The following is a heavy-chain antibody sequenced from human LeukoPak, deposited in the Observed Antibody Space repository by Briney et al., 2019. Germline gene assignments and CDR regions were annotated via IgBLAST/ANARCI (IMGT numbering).Heavy chain of an antibody. D-gene: IGHD4-17*01. CDR1: GFTFSHYN. Sequence: GGSLRLSCAASGFTFSHYNMNWVRQAPGKGLEWVSYISSSSNYRYYADSVKGRFTISRDNGKNSLYLQMNSLRAEDTAVYFCVRASDGNYDYGDHPDYWGQGTLVTVSS. V-gene: IGHV3-21*06. CDR3: VRASDGNYDYGDHPDY. CDR2: ISSSSNYR. J-gene: IGHJ4*02.